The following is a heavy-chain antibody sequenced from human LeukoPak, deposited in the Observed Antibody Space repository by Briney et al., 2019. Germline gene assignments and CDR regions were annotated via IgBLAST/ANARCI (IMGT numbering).Heavy chain of an antibody. J-gene: IGHJ6*02. CDR1: GGAISSSSHY. V-gene: IGHV4-39*01. Sequence: SETLSLTCTVSGGAISSSSHYWGWIRQPPGKGPECIGSLYYSGSTYYNPSLKSRVTISVDTSKNQFSLKLSSVTATDTAVYYCARHDCTTTSCLYFYGMDVWGQGTTVTVSS. CDR3: ARHDCTTTSCLYFYGMDV. D-gene: IGHD2-2*01. CDR2: LYYSGST.